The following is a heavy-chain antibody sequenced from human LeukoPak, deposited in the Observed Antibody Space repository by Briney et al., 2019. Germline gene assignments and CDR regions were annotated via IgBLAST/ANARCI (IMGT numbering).Heavy chain of an antibody. CDR3: ARMLAAAGPPYFDY. J-gene: IGHJ4*02. CDR1: GGSISSYY. Sequence: SETLSLTCTGSGGSISSYYWSWIRQPPWKGLEWIGYIYYSGSTNYNPSLKSRVTISVDTSKNQFSLKLSSVTAADTAVYYCARMLAAAGPPYFDYWGQGTLVTVSS. CDR2: IYYSGST. D-gene: IGHD6-13*01. V-gene: IGHV4-59*01.